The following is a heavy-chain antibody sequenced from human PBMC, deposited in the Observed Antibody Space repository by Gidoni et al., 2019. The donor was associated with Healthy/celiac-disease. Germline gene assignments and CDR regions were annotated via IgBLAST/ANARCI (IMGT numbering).Heavy chain of an antibody. V-gene: IGHV3-21*01. CDR3: ARDPAYYDILTASIHYGMDV. D-gene: IGHD3-9*01. Sequence: EVQLVESGGGLVKPGGSLRLSCASSGFTFSSYSLNWVRQALGKGLEWVSSISSSSSNIYYADSVKGRFTISRDNAKNSLYLQMNSLRAEDTAVYYCARDPAYYDILTASIHYGMDVWGQGTTVTVSS. J-gene: IGHJ6*02. CDR1: GFTFSSYS. CDR2: ISSSSSNI.